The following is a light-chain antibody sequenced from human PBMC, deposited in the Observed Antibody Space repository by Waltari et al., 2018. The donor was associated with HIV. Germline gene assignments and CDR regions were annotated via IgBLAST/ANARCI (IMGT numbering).Light chain of an antibody. Sequence: QSELTQQPSVSAAPGQRVTISSTGSSSNIGAGYDVHWYQQVPGRAPKVVIYGNSNRPSGVPDRFSGSKSGSSASLVITGLQSEDEADYYCQSYDSNLSGLFGGGTKVTVL. CDR1: SSNIGAGYD. CDR3: QSYDSNLSGL. J-gene: IGLJ2*01. V-gene: IGLV1-40*01. CDR2: GNS.